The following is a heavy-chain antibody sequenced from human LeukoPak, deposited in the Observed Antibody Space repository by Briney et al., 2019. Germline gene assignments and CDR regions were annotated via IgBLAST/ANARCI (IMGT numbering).Heavy chain of an antibody. CDR3: ARQGGSYYAIDD. CDR2: INHSVNT. V-gene: IGHV4-34*01. Sequence: SGTLSLICGVYGGSVSDYSWSWIRQPPGKGLEFIGEINHSVNTNFNPSLKSRVTISVDTSKNHVSLRLSSVTAADTAVYYCARQGGSYYAIDDWGQGTLVTVSS. J-gene: IGHJ4*02. CDR1: GGSVSDYS. D-gene: IGHD1-26*01.